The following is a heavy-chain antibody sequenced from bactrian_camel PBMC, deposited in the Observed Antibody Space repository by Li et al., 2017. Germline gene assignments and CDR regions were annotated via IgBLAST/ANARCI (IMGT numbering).Heavy chain of an antibody. CDR2: IDSIGGT. Sequence: HVQLVESGGGSVQAGGSLRLSCAVSTISYKRCFMAWFRQAPGKEREGVAQIDSIGGTTIADSMKGRFTISQDNAKNTLFLQMNSLKPEDTAKYYCAADLSRGYCRTVPTFLPRDFAYWGQGTQVTVS. D-gene: IGHD7*01. CDR1: TISYKRCF. CDR3: AADLSRGYCRTVPTFLPRDFAY. J-gene: IGHJ6*01. V-gene: IGHV3S26*01.